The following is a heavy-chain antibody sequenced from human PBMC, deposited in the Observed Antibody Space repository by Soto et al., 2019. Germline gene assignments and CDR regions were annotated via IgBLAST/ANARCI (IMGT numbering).Heavy chain of an antibody. J-gene: IGHJ6*02. CDR2: ISYDGRNK. D-gene: IGHD6-19*01. CDR3: VKDGSSGWPYYYGLDV. V-gene: IGHV3-30*18. Sequence: QVQLVESGGGGVQPGRSLRLSCAASGFTFSSYGMHWVPRAPAKGRGGVAVISYDGRNKYYADSVKGRFTISRDNSKNTLYLQMSSLRAEDTAVYYCVKDGSSGWPYYYGLDVWGQGTTVTVSS. CDR1: GFTFSSYG.